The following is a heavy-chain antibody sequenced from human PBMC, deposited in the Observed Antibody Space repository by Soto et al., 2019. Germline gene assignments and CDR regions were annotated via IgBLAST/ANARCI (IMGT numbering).Heavy chain of an antibody. J-gene: IGHJ6*02. D-gene: IGHD3-3*01. CDR3: ARDTIFGVVTYYYGMDV. Sequence: GGSLRLSCAASGFTFSSYAMSWVRQAPGKGLEWVSAISGSGGSTYYADSVKGRFTISRDNSKNTLYLQMNSLRAEDTAVYYCARDTIFGVVTYYYGMDVWGQGTTVTVSS. CDR2: ISGSGGST. V-gene: IGHV3-23*01. CDR1: GFTFSSYA.